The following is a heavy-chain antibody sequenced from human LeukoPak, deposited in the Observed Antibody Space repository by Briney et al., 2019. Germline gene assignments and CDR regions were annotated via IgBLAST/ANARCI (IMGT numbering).Heavy chain of an antibody. Sequence: SETLSLTWALSGYSISSGYYWGWIRQPPGKGLEWIGSIYHSGSTYYNPSLKSRVTISVDTSKNQFSLKLSSVTAADTAVYYCAKTDVDTGYYWGQGTLVTVSS. CDR3: AKTDVDTGYY. J-gene: IGHJ4*02. CDR2: IYHSGST. CDR1: GYSISSGYY. V-gene: IGHV4-38-2*01. D-gene: IGHD5-18*01.